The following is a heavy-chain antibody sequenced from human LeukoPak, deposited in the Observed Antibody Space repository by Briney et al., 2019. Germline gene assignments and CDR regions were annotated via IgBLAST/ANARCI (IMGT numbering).Heavy chain of an antibody. D-gene: IGHD3-10*01. CDR2: IYGGGDT. V-gene: IGHV3-53*01. CDR1: GFSVSANY. Sequence: GGSLRLSCAASGFSVSANYMSWVRQAPGKGLEWVSVIYGGGDTHYADSVKGRFTISRDNSKNTLFLQMNSLRAEDTAVYYCARDYYVSGTHHRYFDLWGRGTLVTVSS. CDR3: ARDYYVSGTHHRYFDL. J-gene: IGHJ2*01.